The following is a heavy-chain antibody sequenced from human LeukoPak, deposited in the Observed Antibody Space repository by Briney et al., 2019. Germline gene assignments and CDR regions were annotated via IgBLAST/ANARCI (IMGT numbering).Heavy chain of an antibody. Sequence: SVKVSCKASGGSFGTHSINWVRQAPGHGLEWMGKIIPIFRTTDYAQKFQGRVAIKVDESTSTAYLELSSLRSEDTALYYCARDRDDYYASRGFSAFDIWGQGTVVTVS. J-gene: IGHJ3*02. D-gene: IGHD3-22*01. CDR1: GGSFGTHS. CDR3: ARDRDDYYASRGFSAFDI. CDR2: IIPIFRTT. V-gene: IGHV1-69*13.